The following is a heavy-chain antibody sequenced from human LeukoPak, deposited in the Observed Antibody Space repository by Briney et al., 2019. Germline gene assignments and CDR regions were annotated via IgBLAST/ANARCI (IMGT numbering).Heavy chain of an antibody. CDR3: ARLIAARYYFDY. CDR1: GGSISSYY. Sequence: SETLSLTCTVPGGSISSYYWSWIRQPPGKGLEWIGYIYYSGSTNYNPSLKSRVTISVDTSKNQFSLKLSSVTAADTAVYYCARLIAARYYFDYWGQGTLVTVSS. D-gene: IGHD6-6*01. CDR2: IYYSGST. J-gene: IGHJ4*02. V-gene: IGHV4-59*08.